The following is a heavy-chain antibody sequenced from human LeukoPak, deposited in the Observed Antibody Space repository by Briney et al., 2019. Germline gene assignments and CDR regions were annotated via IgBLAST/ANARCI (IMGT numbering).Heavy chain of an antibody. V-gene: IGHV5-51*01. CDR2: IYPGDSDT. J-gene: IGHJ4*02. D-gene: IGHD3-22*01. CDR3: ARQIYDSSGYYYTDFDY. Sequence: GESLKISCKGSGYSFTSYWIGWVRQMPGKGLEWMGIIYPGDSDTRYSPSFQGQVTISADKSISTAYLQWSSLKASDTAMYYCARQIYDSSGYYYTDFDYWGQGTLVTVSS. CDR1: GYSFTSYW.